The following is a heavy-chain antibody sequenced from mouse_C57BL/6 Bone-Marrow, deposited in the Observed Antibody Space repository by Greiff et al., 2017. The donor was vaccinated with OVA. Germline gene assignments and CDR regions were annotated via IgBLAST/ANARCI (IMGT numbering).Heavy chain of an antibody. Sequence: EVQLQQSGAELVRPGASVKLSCTASGFNIKDDYMHWVKQRPEQGLEWIGWIDPENGDTEYASKFQGKATITADTSSNTAYLQLSSLTSEDTAVDYCTTWFGSSPYYYFDVWGTGTTVTVSS. CDR3: TTWFGSSPYYYFDV. D-gene: IGHD1-1*01. J-gene: IGHJ1*03. V-gene: IGHV14-4*01. CDR1: GFNIKDDY. CDR2: IDPENGDT.